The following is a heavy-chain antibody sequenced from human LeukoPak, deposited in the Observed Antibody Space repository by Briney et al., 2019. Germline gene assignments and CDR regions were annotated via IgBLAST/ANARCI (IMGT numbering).Heavy chain of an antibody. J-gene: IGHJ4*02. V-gene: IGHV3-23*01. Sequence: GGSLRLSCAASGFTFATYVMTWVRQAPGQGLEWVSSVGGDGRVTYYADSVKGRFTISRDNSKNTIFLQMNSLRVEDTAVYYCAKGISADGYDFERGADYWGQGAQVIVSS. CDR1: GFTFATYV. CDR3: AKGISADGYDFERGADY. D-gene: IGHD3-10*01. CDR2: VGGDGRVT.